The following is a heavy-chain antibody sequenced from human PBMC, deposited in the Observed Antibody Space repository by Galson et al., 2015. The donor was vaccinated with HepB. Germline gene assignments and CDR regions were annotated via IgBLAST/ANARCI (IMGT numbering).Heavy chain of an antibody. J-gene: IGHJ4*03. CDR2: IYTDSGNT. CDR1: GYSFTSYA. V-gene: IGHV1-3*04. D-gene: IGHD3-10*01. Sequence: SVKVSCKASGYSFTSYAMHWVRQAPGQRLEWMGYIYTDSGNTKYSQNFQGRVTITRDTPANTVSMELSSLTSEDTAVYYCARGAGGLDYWGQGTTVTVSS. CDR3: ARGAGGLDY.